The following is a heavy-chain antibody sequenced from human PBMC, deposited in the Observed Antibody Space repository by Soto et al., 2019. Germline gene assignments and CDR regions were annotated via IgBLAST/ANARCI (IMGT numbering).Heavy chain of an antibody. CDR2: ITPFNGNT. CDR3: ASTRGRYNWFDP. V-gene: IGHV1-45*02. Sequence: GASVKVSCKASGYTFTYRYLHWVRQAPGQALEWMGWITPFNGNTNYAQKFQDRVTITRDRSMSTAYMELSSLRSEDTAMYYCASTRGRYNWFDPWGQGTLVTVSS. CDR1: GYTFTYRY. D-gene: IGHD2-15*01. J-gene: IGHJ5*02.